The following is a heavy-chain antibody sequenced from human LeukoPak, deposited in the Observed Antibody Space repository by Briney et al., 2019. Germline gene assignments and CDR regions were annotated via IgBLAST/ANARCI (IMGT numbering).Heavy chain of an antibody. V-gene: IGHV4-30-4*01. Sequence: SQTLSLTCTVSGGSISSGDYYWSWIRQPPGRGLEWIGYIYYSGSTYYNPSLKSRVTTSIDTSKNQFSLKMSSVTAADTAVYYCVREVKGYGSSWYQNWFDPWGQGTLVTVSS. J-gene: IGHJ5*02. CDR3: VREVKGYGSSWYQNWFDP. CDR1: GGSISSGDYY. D-gene: IGHD6-13*01. CDR2: IYYSGST.